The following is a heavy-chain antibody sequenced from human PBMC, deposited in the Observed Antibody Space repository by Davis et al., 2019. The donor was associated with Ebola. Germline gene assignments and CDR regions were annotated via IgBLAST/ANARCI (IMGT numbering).Heavy chain of an antibody. J-gene: IGHJ4*02. Sequence: GESLKISCAASGFTFSTYGMNWVRQALGKGLEWVSYISSSSSTIKYADSVKGRFTISRDNAKNSLYLQMNSLRDEDTAVYYCARDSTTVVSQKQLDYWGQGTLVTVSS. CDR3: ARDSTTVVSQKQLDY. CDR2: ISSSSSTI. V-gene: IGHV3-48*02. D-gene: IGHD4-23*01. CDR1: GFTFSTYG.